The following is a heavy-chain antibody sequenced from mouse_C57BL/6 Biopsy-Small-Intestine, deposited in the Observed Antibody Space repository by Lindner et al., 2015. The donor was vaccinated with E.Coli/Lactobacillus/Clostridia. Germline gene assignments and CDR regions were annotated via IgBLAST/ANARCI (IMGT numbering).Heavy chain of an antibody. V-gene: IGHV1-55*01. Sequence: VQLQESGAELVKPGASVKMSCKTSGYAFTNYWITWVKQRPGHGLEWIGDIYPGSGSTKYNEKFKNKATLTVDTSSSTAYIQLSSLTSEDSAVYFCARHSSGYVGFAYWGQGTLVTVSA. CDR1: GYAFTNYW. CDR3: ARHSSGYVGFAY. D-gene: IGHD3-2*02. CDR2: IYPGSGST. J-gene: IGHJ3*01.